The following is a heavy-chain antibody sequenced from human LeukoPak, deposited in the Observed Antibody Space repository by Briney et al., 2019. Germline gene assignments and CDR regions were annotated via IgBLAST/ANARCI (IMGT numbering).Heavy chain of an antibody. CDR2: IYSGGGT. Sequence: PGGSLRLSCAASGFTVRNTYMNWVRQAPGKGLEWVSVIYSGGGTYYADSVKGRFTISRDNSKNTLYLQMNSLRAEDTAVYYCARDDRRYGDYGYFDYWGQGALVTVSS. CDR3: ARDDRRYGDYGYFDY. V-gene: IGHV3-66*01. D-gene: IGHD4-17*01. CDR1: GFTVRNTY. J-gene: IGHJ4*02.